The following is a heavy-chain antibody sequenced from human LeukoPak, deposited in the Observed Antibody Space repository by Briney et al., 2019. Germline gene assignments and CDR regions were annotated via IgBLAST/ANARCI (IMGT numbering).Heavy chain of an antibody. CDR1: VYTFTSHW. D-gene: IGHD7-27*01. V-gene: IGHV1-46*01. Sequence: ASVKVSCKTFVYTFTSHWMHWVRQAPGQGLEWMGIINPDYGTTLYAQKFRGRITVTRDTSSSTVYMELNSLTSEDTALYYCARDHSTADTSSWWLDPWGQGTLVTVSS. J-gene: IGHJ5*02. CDR3: ARDHSTADTSSWWLDP. CDR2: INPDYGTT.